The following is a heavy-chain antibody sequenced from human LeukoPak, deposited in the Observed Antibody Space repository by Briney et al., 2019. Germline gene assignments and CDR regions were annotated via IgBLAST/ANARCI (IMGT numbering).Heavy chain of an antibody. J-gene: IGHJ4*02. CDR1: GFTFSSYA. V-gene: IGHV3-23*01. D-gene: IGHD3-22*01. Sequence: GGSLRLSCAASGFTFSSYAMSWVRQAPGKGLEWVSAISGSGGSTYYADSVKGRFTISRDNSKNTLYLQMNSLRAEDTAVYYCANWDYYDSSGYYRMVDYWGQGTLVTVS. CDR3: ANWDYYDSSGYYRMVDY. CDR2: ISGSGGST.